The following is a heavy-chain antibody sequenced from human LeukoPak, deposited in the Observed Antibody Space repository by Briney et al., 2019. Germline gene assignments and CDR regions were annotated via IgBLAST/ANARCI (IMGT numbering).Heavy chain of an antibody. CDR1: GGTFSSYT. CDR3: ARGPRITIFGVVMANDAFDI. D-gene: IGHD3-3*01. V-gene: IGHV1-2*02. Sequence: ASVKVSCTASGGTFSSYTISWVRQAPGQGLEWMGWINPKSGGTVYAQKFQGRVTMTRDTSSSTAYMELSRLRFDDTVVYYCARGPRITIFGVVMANDAFDIWGQGTMVTVSS. CDR2: INPKSGGT. J-gene: IGHJ3*02.